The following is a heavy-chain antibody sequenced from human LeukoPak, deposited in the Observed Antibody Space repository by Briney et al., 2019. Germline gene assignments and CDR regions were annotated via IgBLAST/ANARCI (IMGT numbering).Heavy chain of an antibody. D-gene: IGHD2-15*01. Sequence: ASVKVSCKASGYTFTSYYMHWVRQAPGQGLEWMGIVNPNSGSTSYAQKFQGRVTMTRDTSTSTVYMELSSLRSEDTAVYYCATRVGSYSGPFDAFDIWGQGTMVTVSS. J-gene: IGHJ3*02. CDR2: VNPNSGST. V-gene: IGHV1-46*01. CDR1: GYTFTSYY. CDR3: ATRVGSYSGPFDAFDI.